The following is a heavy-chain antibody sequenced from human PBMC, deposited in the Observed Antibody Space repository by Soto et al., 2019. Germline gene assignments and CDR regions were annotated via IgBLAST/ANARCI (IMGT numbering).Heavy chain of an antibody. J-gene: IGHJ4*02. Sequence: QVQLQESGPGLVKPSQTLSLTCTVSGGSISSDYYCWSWIRQSPEKGLEWIGQIYNSVNTYSNPSLSSRVTISVDTSKNHFSLKLTSVTAADTAVYYCARGPSGDKVDNWGQGTLVTVSS. D-gene: IGHD7-27*01. CDR1: GGSISSDYYC. V-gene: IGHV4-30-4*01. CDR2: IYNSVNT. CDR3: ARGPSGDKVDN.